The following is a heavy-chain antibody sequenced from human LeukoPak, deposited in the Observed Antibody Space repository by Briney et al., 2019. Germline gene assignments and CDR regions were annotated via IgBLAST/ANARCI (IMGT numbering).Heavy chain of an antibody. CDR2: IYLGDSDT. CDR1: GYSSNSYW. V-gene: IGHV5-51*01. J-gene: IGHJ4*02. Sequence: GESLKISCNGSGYSSNSYWIGWVRQMPGKGLEWMGIIYLGDSDTRYSPSFQGQVTISADKSISTAYLQWSSLKASDTAMYYCARHPSYTSGWPLDYWGQGTLVTVSS. CDR3: ARHPSYTSGWPLDY. D-gene: IGHD6-19*01.